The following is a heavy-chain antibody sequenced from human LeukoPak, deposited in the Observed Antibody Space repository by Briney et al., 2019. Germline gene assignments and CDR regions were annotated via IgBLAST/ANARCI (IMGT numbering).Heavy chain of an antibody. D-gene: IGHD2-2*02. J-gene: IGHJ4*02. CDR2: ISDNGGIT. Sequence: HSGGSLRLSCAASGFTFSNYVMTWVRQSPGKGLERVSAISDNGGITYYADSVKGRFTISRDNSKNTLYLVMHSLIADDTAKYYCAKAGFCDSPSCYTQKFDCWGQGTLVTVSS. CDR1: GFTFSNYV. CDR3: AKAGFCDSPSCYTQKFDC. V-gene: IGHV3-23*01.